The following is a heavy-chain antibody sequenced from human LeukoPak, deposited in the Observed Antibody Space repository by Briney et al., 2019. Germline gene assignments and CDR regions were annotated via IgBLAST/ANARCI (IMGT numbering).Heavy chain of an antibody. D-gene: IGHD6-13*01. CDR3: ARGLAAAGTYDY. J-gene: IGHJ4*02. CDR1: GGSISSGSYS. CDR2: IYPRGST. Sequence: SETLSLTCAVFGGSISSGSYSWSWIRQPPGKGLEWIGYIYPRGSTYYNPSLKSRVILSLDKSANQFSLNLSSVTAADTAVYYCARGLAAAGTYDYWGQGTLVTVSS. V-gene: IGHV4-30-2*01.